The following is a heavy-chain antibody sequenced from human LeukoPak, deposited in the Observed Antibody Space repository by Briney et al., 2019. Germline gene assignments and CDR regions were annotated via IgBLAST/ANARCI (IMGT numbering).Heavy chain of an antibody. D-gene: IGHD3-22*01. CDR2: ISAYNGNT. CDR3: ARDLPLLRHYDSSGYPDY. J-gene: IGHJ4*02. CDR1: GYTFTSYG. V-gene: IGHV1-18*01. Sequence: ASVKVSCKASGYTFTSYGISWVRQAPGQGLEWMGWISAYNGNTNYAQKLQGRVTITTDTSTSTAYMELRSLRSDDTAVYYCARDLPLLRHYDSSGYPDYWGQGTLVTVSS.